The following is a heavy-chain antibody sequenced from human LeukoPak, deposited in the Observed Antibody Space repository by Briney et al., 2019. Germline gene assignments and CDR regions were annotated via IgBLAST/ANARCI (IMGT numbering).Heavy chain of an antibody. Sequence: GGSLRLSCAVSGFTFSSYAMSWVRQAPRKGLEWVSGLSGSGGNTYYEDSVKGRFTISRDNSKSTLYLQMNSLRAEDTAVYYCAKVSYGSGSYTYYYYYYMDVWGKGTTVTISS. J-gene: IGHJ6*03. CDR3: AKVSYGSGSYTYYYYYYMDV. D-gene: IGHD3-10*01. V-gene: IGHV3-23*01. CDR1: GFTFSSYA. CDR2: LSGSGGNT.